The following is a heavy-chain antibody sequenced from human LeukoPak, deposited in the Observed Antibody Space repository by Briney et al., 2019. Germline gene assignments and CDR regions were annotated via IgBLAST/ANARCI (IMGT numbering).Heavy chain of an antibody. CDR3: ARFGRASSSWYVV. D-gene: IGHD6-13*01. Sequence: GASVKVSCKASGGTFSSYAISWVRQAPGQGLEWMGGIIPIFGTANYAQKFQGRVTITTDESTSTAYMELSSLRSEDTAVYYCARFGRASSSWYVVWGQGTLVTVSS. J-gene: IGHJ4*02. CDR1: GGTFSSYA. CDR2: IIPIFGTA. V-gene: IGHV1-69*05.